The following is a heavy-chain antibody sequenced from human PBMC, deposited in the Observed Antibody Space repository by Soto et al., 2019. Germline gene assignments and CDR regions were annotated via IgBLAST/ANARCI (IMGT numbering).Heavy chain of an antibody. D-gene: IGHD5-18*01. J-gene: IGHJ6*02. CDR2: IYPGDSDT. Sequence: PGESLKISCKGSGYSFTSYWIGWVRQMPGKGLEWMGIIYPGDSDTRYSPSFQGQVTISADKSISTAYLQWSSLKASDTAMYYCARHLGGYSVWRFLDYYGMDVWGQGTTVTVSS. V-gene: IGHV5-51*01. CDR1: GYSFTSYW. CDR3: ARHLGGYSVWRFLDYYGMDV.